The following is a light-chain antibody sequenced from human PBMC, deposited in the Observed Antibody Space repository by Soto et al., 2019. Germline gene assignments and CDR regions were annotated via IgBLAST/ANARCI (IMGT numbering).Light chain of an antibody. Sequence: EIVLTQSPGTLSLSPGDRATLSCRASQSVSSSYLAWYQQIPGQAPRLLIDGASSRATGIPDRFSGSGSGTDFTLTISRLAPEDFAVYYCQQYGSSPLSFGGGTKVEIK. V-gene: IGKV3-20*01. J-gene: IGKJ4*01. CDR2: GAS. CDR3: QQYGSSPLS. CDR1: QSVSSSY.